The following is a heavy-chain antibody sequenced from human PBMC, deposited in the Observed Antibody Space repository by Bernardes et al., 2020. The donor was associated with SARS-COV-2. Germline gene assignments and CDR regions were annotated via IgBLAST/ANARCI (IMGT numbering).Heavy chain of an antibody. J-gene: IGHJ4*02. D-gene: IGHD6-13*01. CDR2: MNPNSGNT. CDR3: ARARQQLAYYFDY. Sequence: ASVKVSCKASGYTFTSYDINWVRQATGQGLEWMGWMNPNSGNTGYAQKFQGRVTMTRNTSISTAYMELSSLRSEDTAVYYCARARQQLAYYFDYWGQGTLVTVSS. CDR1: GYTFTSYD. V-gene: IGHV1-8*01.